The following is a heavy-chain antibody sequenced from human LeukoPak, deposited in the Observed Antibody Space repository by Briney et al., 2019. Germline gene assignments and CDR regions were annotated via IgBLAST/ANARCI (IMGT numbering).Heavy chain of an antibody. Sequence: ASVQVSCKASGGTFSSYAISWVRQAPGQGLEWMGRIIPILGIANDAQKFQGRVTITADKSTSTAYMELSSLRSEDTAVYYCAREEDDRYYYYYGMDVWGEGTTVTVSS. V-gene: IGHV1-69*04. J-gene: IGHJ6*04. D-gene: IGHD1-1*01. CDR3: AREEDDRYYYYYGMDV. CDR2: IIPILGIA. CDR1: GGTFSSYA.